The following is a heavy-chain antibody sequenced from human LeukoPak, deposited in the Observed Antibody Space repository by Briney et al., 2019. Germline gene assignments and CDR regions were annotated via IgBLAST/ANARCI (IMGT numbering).Heavy chain of an antibody. CDR1: GFTFSTHW. CDR2: IKEDGSAK. D-gene: IGHD3-3*01. Sequence: GGSLRLSCVASGFTFSTHWMSWVRQVPGKGLEGVANIKEDGSAKYYVESVKGRFTISRDNAKKSLYLQMDSLRAEDSAVYYCASGYLDDFWSGHFWGQGTQVTVSS. V-gene: IGHV3-7*01. CDR3: ASGYLDDFWSGHF. J-gene: IGHJ4*02.